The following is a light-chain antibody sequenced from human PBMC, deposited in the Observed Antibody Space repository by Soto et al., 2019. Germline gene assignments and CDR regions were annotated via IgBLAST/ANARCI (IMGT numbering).Light chain of an antibody. Sequence: QSALTQPPSVSGAPGQRVTISCTGSNSNIGAGYDVHWYQQLPGTAPKLLIYGNSNRPSGVPDRFSGSKSVTSASLAITGLQAEDEADYYCQSYDSSLSGSVFGNGTKLTVL. CDR3: QSYDSSLSGSV. CDR1: NSNIGAGYD. J-gene: IGLJ1*01. CDR2: GNS. V-gene: IGLV1-40*01.